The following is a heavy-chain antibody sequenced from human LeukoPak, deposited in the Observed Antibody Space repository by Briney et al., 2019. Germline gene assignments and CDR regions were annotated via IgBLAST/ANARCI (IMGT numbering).Heavy chain of an antibody. D-gene: IGHD1-1*01. Sequence: GGSLRLSCAASGFTFSSYWMNWARQAPGKGLEWVASINHNGNVNYYVDSVKGRFTISRDNAKSSLYLQMNSLRAEDTAVYYCARYTGTTGTTYHYYGVDVWGQGTTVTVSS. CDR1: GFTFSSYW. J-gene: IGHJ6*02. CDR3: ARYTGTTGTTYHYYGVDV. V-gene: IGHV3-7*01. CDR2: INHNGNVN.